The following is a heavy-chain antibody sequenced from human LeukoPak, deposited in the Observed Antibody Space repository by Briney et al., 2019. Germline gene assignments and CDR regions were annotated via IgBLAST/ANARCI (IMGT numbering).Heavy chain of an antibody. CDR3: ARGQAGRSSSWYTG. D-gene: IGHD6-13*01. V-gene: IGHV4-39*01. J-gene: IGHJ3*01. Sequence: PSETLSLTCTVSGGSISSSSYYWAWIRQPPGKGLEWLGSIYYSGSTYYNPSLNSRVTIAVDTSKNQCSLELSSVTAADTAVYYCARGQAGRSSSWYTGWGQGTMVTVSS. CDR1: GGSISSSSYY. CDR2: IYYSGST.